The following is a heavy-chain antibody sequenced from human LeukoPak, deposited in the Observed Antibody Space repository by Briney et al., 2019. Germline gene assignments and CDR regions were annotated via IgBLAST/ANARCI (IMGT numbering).Heavy chain of an antibody. CDR1: GFSLGDYA. CDR3: AKGKSIASLWYMDV. J-gene: IGHJ6*03. V-gene: IGHV3-9*01. CDR2: ITWDSGTI. D-gene: IGHD2-2*01. Sequence: PGGSLRLSCEASGFSLGDYAMHWVRQIPGKGLEWASGITWDSGTIDYAGSVRGRFTISRDNAKNFLYLQMNTLRPEDTAIYYCAKGKSIASLWYMDVWGKGTTVIVSS.